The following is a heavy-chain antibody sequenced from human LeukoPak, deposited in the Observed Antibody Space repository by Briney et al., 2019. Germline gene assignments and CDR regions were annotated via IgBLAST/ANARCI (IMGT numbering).Heavy chain of an antibody. J-gene: IGHJ4*02. CDR2: IFYTGST. CDR3: ARGRRYYDSSGRYFDF. Sequence: PSETLSPTCTVSGGSLNNYYWSWIRQPPGRGLECIGYIFYTGSTNYNPSLKSRVTISVDKSKNQFSLRLSSVTAADTAVYYCARGRRYYDSSGRYFDFWGQGTLVTVSS. CDR1: GGSLNNYY. V-gene: IGHV4-59*08. D-gene: IGHD3-22*01.